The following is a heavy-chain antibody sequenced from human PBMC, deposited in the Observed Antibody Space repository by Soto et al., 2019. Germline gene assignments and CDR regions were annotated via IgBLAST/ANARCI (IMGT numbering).Heavy chain of an antibody. CDR3: ARATIAVAGVFDY. J-gene: IGHJ4*02. V-gene: IGHV3-74*01. CDR1: GFTFSSYW. Sequence: GGSLRLSCAASGFTFSSYWMHWVRQAPGKGLVWVSRINSDGSSTSYADSVKGRFTISRDNAKNTLYLQMNSLRAEDTAVYYCARATIAVAGVFDYWGQGTLVTVSS. CDR2: INSDGSST. D-gene: IGHD6-19*01.